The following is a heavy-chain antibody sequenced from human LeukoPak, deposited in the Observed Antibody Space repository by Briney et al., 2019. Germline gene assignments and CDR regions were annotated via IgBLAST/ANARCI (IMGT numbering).Heavy chain of an antibody. J-gene: IGHJ4*02. D-gene: IGHD3-16*02. CDR3: ARENRVRLRLGELSYYFDY. Sequence: SETLSLTCAVYGGSFSGYYWSWIRQPPGKGLEWIGEINHSGSTNYNPSLKSRVTIPVDTSKNQFSLKLSSVTAADTAVYYCARENRVRLRLGELSYYFDYWGQGTLVTVSS. CDR1: GGSFSGYY. CDR2: INHSGST. V-gene: IGHV4-34*01.